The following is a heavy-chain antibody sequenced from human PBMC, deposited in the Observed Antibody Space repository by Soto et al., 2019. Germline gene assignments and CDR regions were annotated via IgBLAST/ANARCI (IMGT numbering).Heavy chain of an antibody. D-gene: IGHD6-25*01. Sequence: ASVKVSCKASGYTFTNYVTHWVRQAPGQGLEWMGIINPSGDSTTYAQKFQGRVTMTRDTSTSAVYMELSSLRSEDTAVYYCAGGVAAVFAAHAFDFWGQGTLVTVSS. CDR2: INPSGDST. V-gene: IGHV1-46*01. CDR1: GYTFTNYV. J-gene: IGHJ3*01. CDR3: AGGVAAVFAAHAFDF.